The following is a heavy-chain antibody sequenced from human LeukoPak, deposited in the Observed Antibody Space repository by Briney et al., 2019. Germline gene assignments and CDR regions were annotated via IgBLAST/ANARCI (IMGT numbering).Heavy chain of an antibody. V-gene: IGHV4-30-2*01. D-gene: IGHD2-15*01. CDR2: IYHSGST. CDR3: AREYCGGGSCYPGWFDP. J-gene: IGHJ5*02. Sequence: SETLSLTCAVSGGSISSGGYSWSWIRQPPGKGLEWIGYIYHSGSTYYNPSLKSRVTISVDRSKNQFSLKLSSVTAADTAVYYCAREYCGGGSCYPGWFDPWGQGTLVTVSS. CDR1: GGSISSGGYS.